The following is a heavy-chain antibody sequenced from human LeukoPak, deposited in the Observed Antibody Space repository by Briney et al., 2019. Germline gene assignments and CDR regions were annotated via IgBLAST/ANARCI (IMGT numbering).Heavy chain of an antibody. V-gene: IGHV3-15*01. CDR3: TTDGIAVAGYFDY. Sequence: GGSLRLSCAASGFTFSNACMNWVRQTPGKGLEWVGRIKSKTDGGTKDYAVPVKGRFTISRDDSKNTLYLQMNSLKTEDTAVYYCTTDGIAVAGYFDYWGQGTLVTVSS. J-gene: IGHJ4*02. D-gene: IGHD6-19*01. CDR2: IKSKTDGGTK. CDR1: GFTFSNAC.